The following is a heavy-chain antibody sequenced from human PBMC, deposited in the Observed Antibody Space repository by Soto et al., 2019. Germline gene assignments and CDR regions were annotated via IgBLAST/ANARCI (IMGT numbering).Heavy chain of an antibody. Sequence: GGSLRLSCAASGFTFSSYAMSWVRQAPGKGLEWVSAISGSGGSTYYADSVKGRFTISRDNSKNTLYLQMNSLRAEDTAVYYCAKGSSGYQLLSHFDYWGQGTLVTVSS. J-gene: IGHJ4*02. CDR3: AKGSSGYQLLSHFDY. D-gene: IGHD2-2*01. CDR2: ISGSGGST. V-gene: IGHV3-23*01. CDR1: GFTFSSYA.